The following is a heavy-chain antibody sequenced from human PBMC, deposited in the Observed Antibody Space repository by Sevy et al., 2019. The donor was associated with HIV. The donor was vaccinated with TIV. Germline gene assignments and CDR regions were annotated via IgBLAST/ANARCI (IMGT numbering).Heavy chain of an antibody. CDR3: AGENAWGRGYS. CDR1: GGSITSLY. CDR2: IYYNGHI. Sequence: SETLSLTCTVSGGSITSLYLNWIRQPPGKGLEWIANIYYNGHINYNPSPKSRVTLSPDTSKNQFSLELSSVTAADTAMYYCAGENAWGRGYSWGQGTLVTVSS. J-gene: IGHJ4*02. D-gene: IGHD1-26*01. V-gene: IGHV4-59*08.